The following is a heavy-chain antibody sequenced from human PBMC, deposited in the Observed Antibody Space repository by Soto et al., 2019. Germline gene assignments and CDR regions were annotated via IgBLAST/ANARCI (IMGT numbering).Heavy chain of an antibody. CDR1: GFTFSTYW. V-gene: IGHV3-74*01. CDR2: INSDGSST. J-gene: IGHJ5*02. CDR3: ARGYSNSWHNWFGP. D-gene: IGHD6-6*01. Sequence: EVQLVESGGGLVQPGGSLRLSCAASGFTFSTYWMHWVRQGPGKGLVWVSRINSDGSSTTYADSVKGRFTISRDNAKNTLYLQMNSLRVEDTAVYYCARGYSNSWHNWFGPWGQGTLVTVSS.